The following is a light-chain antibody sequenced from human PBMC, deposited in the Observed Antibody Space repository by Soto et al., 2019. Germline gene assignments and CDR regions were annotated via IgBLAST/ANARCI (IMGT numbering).Light chain of an antibody. CDR3: QQYGSSHWT. CDR2: GAS. CDR1: QSVSSSY. V-gene: IGKV3-20*01. J-gene: IGKJ1*01. Sequence: EIVFTQSPGTLSFSPGERATLSCRASQSVSSSYLAWYQQKPGQAPRLLIYGASSRATGIPDRFSGSGSGTDFTLTISRLEPEDFAVYYCQQYGSSHWTLGQGTKVDIK.